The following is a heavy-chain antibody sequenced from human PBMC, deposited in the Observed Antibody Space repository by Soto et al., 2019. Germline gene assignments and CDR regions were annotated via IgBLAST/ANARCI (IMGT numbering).Heavy chain of an antibody. J-gene: IGHJ4*02. CDR1: GGSISSGGYY. V-gene: IGHV4-31*03. D-gene: IGHD5-12*01. CDR3: ARVGKYSGYDRFDY. CDR2: IYYSGST. Sequence: NPSETLSLTCTVSGGSISSGGYYWSWIRQHPGKGLEWIGYIYYSGSTYYNPSLKSRVTISVDTSKNQFSLKLSSVTAADTAVYYCARVGKYSGYDRFDYWGQGTLVIVSS.